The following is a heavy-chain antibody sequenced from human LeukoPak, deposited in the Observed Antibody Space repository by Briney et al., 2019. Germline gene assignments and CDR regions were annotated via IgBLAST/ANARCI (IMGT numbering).Heavy chain of an antibody. CDR2: IIPIFGTA. CDR3: ARDRAVVPAADYYFDY. V-gene: IGHV1-69*13. D-gene: IGHD2-2*01. J-gene: IGHJ4*02. Sequence: ASVKVSCKASGGTFSSYAISWVRQAPGQGLEWMGGIIPIFGTANYAQKFQGRVTITADESTSTAYMELSSLRSEDTAVYYCARDRAVVPAADYYFDYWGQGTLVTVSS. CDR1: GGTFSSYA.